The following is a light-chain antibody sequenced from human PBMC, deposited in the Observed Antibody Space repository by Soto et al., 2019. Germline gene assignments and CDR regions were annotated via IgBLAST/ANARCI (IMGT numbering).Light chain of an antibody. CDR2: RNN. J-gene: IGLJ2*01. CDR1: SSNIGSNY. CDR3: AAWDDSLSAVV. Sequence: QSVLTQPPSASGTPGQRVTISCSGSSSNIGSNYVYWYQQLPGTAPKLLIYRNNQRASGVPDRFSGSKSGTSASLAISGLRSDDEADYYCAAWDDSLSAVVFGGGTKLNVL. V-gene: IGLV1-47*01.